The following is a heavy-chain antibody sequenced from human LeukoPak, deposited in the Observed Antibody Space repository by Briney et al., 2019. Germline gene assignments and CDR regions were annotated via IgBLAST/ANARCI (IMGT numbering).Heavy chain of an antibody. D-gene: IGHD3-10*01. J-gene: IGHJ4*02. CDR1: GGSISSSY. V-gene: IGHV4-59*12. CDR3: ARFSRITMVRGTFDY. CDR2: IYYSGST. Sequence: SETLSLTCTVSGGSISSSYWSWIRQPPGKGLEWIGYIYYSGSTNYNPSLKSRVTISVDTSKNQFSLKLSSVTAADTAVYYCARFSRITMVRGTFDYWGQGTLVTVSS.